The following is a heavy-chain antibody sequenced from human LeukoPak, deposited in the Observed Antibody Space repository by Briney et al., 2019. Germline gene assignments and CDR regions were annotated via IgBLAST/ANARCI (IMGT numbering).Heavy chain of an antibody. Sequence: GGSLRLSCAASGFTFSNYWMSWVRRAPGKGLEWVANIRQDGSEKYYVDSMRGRFTISRDNAKNSLYLQMSSLRAEDTAVYYCARSTAGLDYWGQGTLDTVPS. V-gene: IGHV3-7*01. J-gene: IGHJ4*02. CDR2: IRQDGSEK. CDR1: GFTFSNYW. D-gene: IGHD1-1*01. CDR3: ARSTAGLDY.